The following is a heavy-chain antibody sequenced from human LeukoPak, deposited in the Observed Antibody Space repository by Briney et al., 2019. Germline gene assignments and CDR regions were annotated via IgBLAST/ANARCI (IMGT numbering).Heavy chain of an antibody. CDR2: IYPGDSDT. Sequence: GESLKISCKGSGYSFTTYWIGWVRQMPGKGLEWMGIIYPGDSDTRYSPSFQGQVTISADKSITTAYLQWSSLKASDTAMYYCARYVTHYYGSGSQISYYYMDVWGKGTTVTISS. CDR1: GYSFTTYW. V-gene: IGHV5-51*01. D-gene: IGHD3-10*01. CDR3: ARYVTHYYGSGSQISYYYMDV. J-gene: IGHJ6*03.